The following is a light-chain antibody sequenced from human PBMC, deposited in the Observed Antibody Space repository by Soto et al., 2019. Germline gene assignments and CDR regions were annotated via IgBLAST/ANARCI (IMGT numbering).Light chain of an antibody. CDR1: SSNIGAGYD. Sequence: QSVLTQPPSVSGAPGQKVTISCTGSSSNIGAGYDVHWYQQLPGTAPNLLIYGNSNLPSGVPDRFSGSKSGTSASLAITGLQAEDEADYYCQSYDSSLSGSYVFGTGTKVTVL. CDR3: QSYDSSLSGSYV. V-gene: IGLV1-40*01. J-gene: IGLJ1*01. CDR2: GNS.